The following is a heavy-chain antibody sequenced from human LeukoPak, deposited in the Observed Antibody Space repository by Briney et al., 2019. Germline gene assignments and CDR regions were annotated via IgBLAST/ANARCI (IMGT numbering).Heavy chain of an antibody. D-gene: IGHD1-26*01. CDR1: GYTFTSYG. CDR3: ARGGYSGSYLDPFDI. J-gene: IGHJ3*02. Sequence: ASVKVSCKASGYTFTSYGISWVRQAPGQGLEWMGWISAYNGNTNYAQKLQGRVTMTTDTSTSTAYMELRSLRSDDTAVYYCARGGYSGSYLDPFDIWGQGTMVTVSS. CDR2: ISAYNGNT. V-gene: IGHV1-18*01.